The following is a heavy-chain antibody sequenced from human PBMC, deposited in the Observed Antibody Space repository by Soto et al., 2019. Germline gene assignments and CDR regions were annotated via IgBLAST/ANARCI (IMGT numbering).Heavy chain of an antibody. J-gene: IGHJ4*02. Sequence: QVQLVESGGGVVQPGRSLRLSCAASGFTFSSYAMHWVRQAPGKGLEWVAVISYDGSNKYYADSVKGRFTISRDNSKNTLYLQMNSLRAEDTAVYYCARSAGWVAATLDYWGQGTLVTVSS. CDR1: GFTFSSYA. CDR3: ARSAGWVAATLDY. CDR2: ISYDGSNK. V-gene: IGHV3-30-3*01. D-gene: IGHD2-15*01.